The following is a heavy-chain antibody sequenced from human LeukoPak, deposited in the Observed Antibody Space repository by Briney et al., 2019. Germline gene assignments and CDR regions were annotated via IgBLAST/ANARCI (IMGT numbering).Heavy chain of an antibody. V-gene: IGHV1-2*04. J-gene: IGHJ4*02. CDR2: INPNSGGT. CDR1: GYTFTGYY. D-gene: IGHD3-9*01. Sequence: GASVKVSCKASGYTFTGYYIHWVRQAPGQGLGWMGWINPNSGGTNYAQKFQGWVTMTRDTSISTAYMELSRLRSDDTAMYYCARGTGGYDILTGYPHYFDFWGQGTLVTVSS. CDR3: ARGTGGYDILTGYPHYFDF.